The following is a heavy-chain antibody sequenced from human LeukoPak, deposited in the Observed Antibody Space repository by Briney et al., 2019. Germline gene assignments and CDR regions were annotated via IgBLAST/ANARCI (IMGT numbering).Heavy chain of an antibody. V-gene: IGHV3-23*01. D-gene: IGHD3-22*01. Sequence: GGSLRLSCAASGFTFSSYAMSWVRQAPGKGLEWVSAISGSGGSTYYADSVKGRFTISRDDSKNTLYLQMNSLRAEDTAVYYCAKAPTYYYDSSGYYFDYWGQGTLVTVSS. CDR2: ISGSGGST. CDR1: GFTFSSYA. J-gene: IGHJ4*02. CDR3: AKAPTYYYDSSGYYFDY.